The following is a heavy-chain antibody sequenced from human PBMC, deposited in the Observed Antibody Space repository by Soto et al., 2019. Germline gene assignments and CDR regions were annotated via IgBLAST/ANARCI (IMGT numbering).Heavy chain of an antibody. CDR3: AKAGIAARRRNNWFDP. CDR1: GFTFSSYA. CDR2: ISGRGGST. D-gene: IGHD6-6*01. J-gene: IGHJ5*02. V-gene: IGHV3-23*01. Sequence: EVQLLESGGGLVQPGGSLRLSCAASGFTFSSYAMSWVRQAPGKGLEWVSAISGRGGSTYYADSVKGRFTISRDNSKNTLYLQVNSLRAEDTAVYYCAKAGIAARRRNNWFDPWGQGTLVTVSS.